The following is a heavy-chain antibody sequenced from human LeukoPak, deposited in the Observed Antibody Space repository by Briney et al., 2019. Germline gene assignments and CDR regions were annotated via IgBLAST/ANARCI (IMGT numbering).Heavy chain of an antibody. CDR2: IYYSGST. CDR3: ARHPLDEQLDY. D-gene: IGHD6-19*01. J-gene: IGHJ4*02. Sequence: PSETLSLTCTVSGGSISSSSYYWGWIRQPPGKGLEWIGGIYYSGSTYYNPSLKSRVTISVDTSKNQFSLKLSSVTAADTAVYYCARHPLDEQLDYWGQGTLVTVSS. V-gene: IGHV4-39*01. CDR1: GGSISSSSYY.